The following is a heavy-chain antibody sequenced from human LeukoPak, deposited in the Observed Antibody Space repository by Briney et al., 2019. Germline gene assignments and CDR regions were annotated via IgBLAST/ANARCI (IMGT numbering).Heavy chain of an antibody. Sequence: ASVKVSCKASGFIFTSYGITWVRRAPGQGLEWMGWISANNGNTNYVQKFQGRVTMTTDTSTTTAYMELRSLRSDDTAVYYCARDVTPMIPGDAFDIWGQGTMVTVSS. D-gene: IGHD3-22*01. CDR2: ISANNGNT. CDR1: GFIFTSYG. CDR3: ARDVTPMIPGDAFDI. J-gene: IGHJ3*02. V-gene: IGHV1-18*01.